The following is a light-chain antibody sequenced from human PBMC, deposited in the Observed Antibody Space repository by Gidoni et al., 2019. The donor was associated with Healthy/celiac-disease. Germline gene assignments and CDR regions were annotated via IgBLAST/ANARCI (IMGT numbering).Light chain of an antibody. CDR1: KLGDKY. CDR3: QAWDSSTRV. CDR2: QDS. V-gene: IGLV3-1*01. Sequence: YELTQPPSVSVSPGQTASITCSGDKLGDKYACWYQQKPGQSPVLVIYQDSKRPSGIPERFSGSNSGNTATLTISGTQAMDEADYYCQAWDSSTRVFGGGTKLTVL. J-gene: IGLJ2*01.